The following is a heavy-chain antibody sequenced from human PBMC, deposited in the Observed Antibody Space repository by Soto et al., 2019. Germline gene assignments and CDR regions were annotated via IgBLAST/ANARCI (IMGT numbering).Heavy chain of an antibody. CDR2: IWYDGSNK. J-gene: IGHJ3*02. D-gene: IGHD6-6*01. CDR3: HVYSSSSKFLQAFDI. V-gene: IGHV3-33*01. CDR1: GFTFSSYG. Sequence: GGSLRLSCAASGFTFSSYGMHWVRQAPGKGLEWVAVIWYDGSNKYYADSVKGRFTISRDNSKNTLYLQMNSLRAEDTAVYYCHVYSSSSKFLQAFDIWGQGTMVTVSS.